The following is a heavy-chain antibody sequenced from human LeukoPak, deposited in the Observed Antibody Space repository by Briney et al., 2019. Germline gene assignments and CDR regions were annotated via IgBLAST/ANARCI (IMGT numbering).Heavy chain of an antibody. J-gene: IGHJ4*02. V-gene: IGHV3-30*04. D-gene: IGHD4-17*01. CDR2: ISYDGSSK. Sequence: GRSLRLSCAASGFTFSTYAMHWVRQAPGKGLEWVAVISYDGSSKYYADSVKGRFTISRDNSKNTLYLQMNNLRVEDTAVFYCVNGESFYGDYGFDYWGQGTLVTVSS. CDR1: GFTFSTYA. CDR3: VNGESFYGDYGFDY.